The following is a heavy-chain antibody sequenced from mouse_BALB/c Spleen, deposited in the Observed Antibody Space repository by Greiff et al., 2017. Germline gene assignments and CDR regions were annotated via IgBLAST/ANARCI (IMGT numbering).Heavy chain of an antibody. CDR1: GYTFTSYW. V-gene: IGHV1-69*02. D-gene: IGHD1-1*01. J-gene: IGHJ4*01. Sequence: VQLQQPGAELVKPGAPVKLSCKASGYTFTSYWMNWVKQRPGRGLEWIGRIDPSDSETHYNQKFKDKATLTVDKSSSTAYIQLSSLTSEDSAVYYCARVTTVDYYAMDYWGQGTSVTVSS. CDR3: ARVTTVDYYAMDY. CDR2: IDPSDSET.